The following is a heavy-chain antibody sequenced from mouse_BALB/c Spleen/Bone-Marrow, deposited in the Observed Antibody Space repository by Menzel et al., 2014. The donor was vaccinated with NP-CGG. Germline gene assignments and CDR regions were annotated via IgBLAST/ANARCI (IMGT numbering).Heavy chain of an antibody. CDR2: INPNNGDT. CDR1: GYTFTDYY. CDR3: AYGYYAMDY. V-gene: IGHV1-26*01. D-gene: IGHD1-1*02. J-gene: IGHJ4*01. Sequence: EVQLQQSGPELVKPGASVKMSCKASGYTFTDYYMNWVKQSHGKSLEWIGGINPNNGDTFYNQKFKGKATLTVDKSSSTAYMQLNSLTSEDSAVYYCAYGYYAMDYWGQGTSVTVSS.